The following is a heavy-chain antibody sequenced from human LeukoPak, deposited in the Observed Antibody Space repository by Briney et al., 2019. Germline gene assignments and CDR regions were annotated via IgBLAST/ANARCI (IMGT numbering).Heavy chain of an antibody. J-gene: IGHJ4*02. CDR2: IKSDGSRT. V-gene: IGHV3-74*01. Sequence: GGSLRLSCAASGFTFDEFGMHWIRQAPGKGLEWVSRIKSDGSRTDYADSVKGRFTISRDNAKNTLYLQMNSLRAEDTAVYYCARELPFDYWGQGTLVTVSS. CDR3: ARELPFDY. D-gene: IGHD2-15*01. CDR1: GFTFDEFG.